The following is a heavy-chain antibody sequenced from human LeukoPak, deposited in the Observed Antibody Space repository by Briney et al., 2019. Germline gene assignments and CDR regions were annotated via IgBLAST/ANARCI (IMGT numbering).Heavy chain of an antibody. J-gene: IGHJ5*02. CDR2: FYYSDTT. V-gene: IGHV4-39*01. D-gene: IGHD2-8*02. CDR1: GGSISSPSYS. CDR3: ARHTYWGYQVS. Sequence: PSETLSLTCTASGGSISSPSYSWGWIRQPPGKGLEWIGSFYYSDTTYYNPSFKSRVTISVDASKNQFSLKLSSVTAADTAVYYCARHTYWGYQVSWGQGSLVIVSS.